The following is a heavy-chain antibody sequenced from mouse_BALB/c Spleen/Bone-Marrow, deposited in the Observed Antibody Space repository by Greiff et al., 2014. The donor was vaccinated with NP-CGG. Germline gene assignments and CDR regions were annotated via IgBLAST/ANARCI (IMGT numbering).Heavy chain of an antibody. Sequence: EVQLQQSGAELVKPGASVKLSCTASGFNIKDTYMHWVKQRPEQGLEWIGRIDPANGNTKYDPKFQGKATITADTSSNTAYLQLSSLTSEDTAVYYCARYDYGVYFDYRGQGTTLTVSS. CDR2: IDPANGNT. J-gene: IGHJ2*01. D-gene: IGHD2-4*01. V-gene: IGHV14-3*02. CDR3: ARYDYGVYFDY. CDR1: GFNIKDTY.